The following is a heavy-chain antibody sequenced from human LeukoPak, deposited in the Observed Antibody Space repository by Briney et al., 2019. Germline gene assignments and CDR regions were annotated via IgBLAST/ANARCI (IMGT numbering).Heavy chain of an antibody. CDR2: INPNSGGS. D-gene: IGHD6-6*01. Sequence: ASVKVSCKTSGYSFTGHYIHWVRQAPGQGLEWMGRINPNSGGSSFAQKFQGRVTMTRDTSIGTAYMELSSLRDDDTALYFCARDYGRSIAAHRGDAFDILGQGTMVTVSS. V-gene: IGHV1-2*06. CDR3: ARDYGRSIAAHRGDAFDI. CDR1: GYSFTGHY. J-gene: IGHJ3*02.